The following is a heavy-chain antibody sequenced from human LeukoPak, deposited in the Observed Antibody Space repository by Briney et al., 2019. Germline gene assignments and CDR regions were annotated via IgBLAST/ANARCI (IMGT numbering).Heavy chain of an antibody. Sequence: GGSLRLSCAASGFTFSSYAMSWVRQAPGKGLEWVSAISGSGGSTYYADSVKGRFTISRDNSKNTLYLQMNSLRAEDTAVYYCAKTYYYDSSGPGTPDYWGQGTLVTVSS. CDR2: ISGSGGST. V-gene: IGHV3-23*01. J-gene: IGHJ4*02. D-gene: IGHD3-22*01. CDR1: GFTFSSYA. CDR3: AKTYYYDSSGPGTPDY.